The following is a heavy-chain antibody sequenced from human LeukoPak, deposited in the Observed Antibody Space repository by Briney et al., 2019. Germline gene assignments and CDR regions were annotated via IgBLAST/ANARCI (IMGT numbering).Heavy chain of an antibody. D-gene: IGHD3-16*01. Sequence: PGGSLRLSCAASGFTVSNNYTSWVRQAPGKGLEWASVIYSGDNTYYVESVKGRFTISRDNSKNTLFLQMNRLRAEDTAVYYCAGRRVLDASFDYWGQGTLVTVSS. J-gene: IGHJ4*02. CDR3: AGRRVLDASFDY. CDR1: GFTVSNNY. CDR2: IYSGDNT. V-gene: IGHV3-66*02.